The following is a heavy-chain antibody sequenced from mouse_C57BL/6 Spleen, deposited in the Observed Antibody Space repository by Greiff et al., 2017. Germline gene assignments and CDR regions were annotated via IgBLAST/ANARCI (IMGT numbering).Heavy chain of an antibody. Sequence: QVHVKQPGTELVKPGASVKLSCKASGYTFTSYWMHWVKQRPGQGLEWIGNINPSNGGTNYNEKFKSKATLTVDKSSSTAYMQLSSLTSEDSAVYYCARSLYGSILFAYWGQGTLVTVSA. V-gene: IGHV1-53*01. CDR1: GYTFTSYW. CDR2: INPSNGGT. CDR3: ARSLYGSILFAY. D-gene: IGHD1-1*01. J-gene: IGHJ3*01.